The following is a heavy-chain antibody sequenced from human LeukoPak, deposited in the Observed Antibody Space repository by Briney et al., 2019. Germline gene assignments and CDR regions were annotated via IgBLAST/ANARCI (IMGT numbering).Heavy chain of an antibody. CDR2: ISTNGGST. CDR3: ARDSMTTVTTYTFGDY. J-gene: IGHJ4*02. D-gene: IGHD4-17*01. Sequence: GGSLRLPCAASGFTFSSYAMHWVRHAPGKALEYLSSISTNGGSTYYANSVKGRFTISRANSKNMLYLQMGSLRAEDMAVYYCARDSMTTVTTYTFGDYWGQGTLVTVSS. V-gene: IGHV3-64*01. CDR1: GFTFSSYA.